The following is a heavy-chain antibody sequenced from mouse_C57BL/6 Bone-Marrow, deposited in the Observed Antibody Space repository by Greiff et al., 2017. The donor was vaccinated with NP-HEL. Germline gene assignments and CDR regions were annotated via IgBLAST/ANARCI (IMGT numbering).Heavy chain of an antibody. CDR1: GFTFNTYA. J-gene: IGHJ1*03. Sequence: EVQLVESGGGLVQPKGSLKLSCAASGFTFNTYAMHWVRQAPGKGLEWVARIRSKRSNYATYYADSVKDRFTISRDDSQSMLYLQMNNLKTEDTAMYYCVRADGYYPYWYFDVWGTGTTVTVSS. CDR3: VRADGYYPYWYFDV. V-gene: IGHV10-3*01. D-gene: IGHD2-3*01. CDR2: IRSKRSNYAT.